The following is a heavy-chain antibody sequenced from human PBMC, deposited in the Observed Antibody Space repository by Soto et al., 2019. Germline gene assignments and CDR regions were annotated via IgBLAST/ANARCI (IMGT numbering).Heavy chain of an antibody. CDR3: VKNGRDFDY. J-gene: IGHJ4*02. V-gene: IGHV3-7*01. Sequence: VGSLRLSCTASGFKFNVHWMSWVRQAPGKGLEWVANIKQDGSDKSYVDSVKGRFTISRDNTQNSLYLQMNSLRAEDTAVYYCVKNGRDFDYWGQGTLVTVSS. D-gene: IGHD1-26*01. CDR2: IKQDGSDK. CDR1: GFKFNVHW.